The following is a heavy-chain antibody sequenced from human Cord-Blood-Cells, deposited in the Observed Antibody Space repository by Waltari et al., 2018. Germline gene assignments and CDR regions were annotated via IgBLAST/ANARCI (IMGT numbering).Heavy chain of an antibody. D-gene: IGHD4-17*01. V-gene: IGHV4-61*01. CDR2: IYYSGST. J-gene: IGHJ4*02. CDR3: ARRDYGDYFDY. Sequence: QVQLQESGPGLVKPSETLSLTCTVSGGSVSSGSYYWSWIRQPPGKGLEWIGYIYYSGSTHYTPPLKSRVTISVDTSKNQFSLKLSSVTAADTAVYYCARRDYGDYFDYWGQGTLVTVSS. CDR1: GGSVSSGSYY.